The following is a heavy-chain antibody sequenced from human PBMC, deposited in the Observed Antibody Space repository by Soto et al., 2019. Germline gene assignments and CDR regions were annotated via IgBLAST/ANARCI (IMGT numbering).Heavy chain of an antibody. CDR1: GFTFSSYA. D-gene: IGHD1-26*01. V-gene: IGHV3-30-3*01. J-gene: IGHJ4*02. CDR3: ARDIVGATTGY. CDR2: ISYDGSNK. Sequence: PGGSLRLSCAASGFTFSSYAMHWVRQAPGKGLEWVAVISYDGSNKYYADSVKGRFTISRDNSKNTLYLQMNSLRAEDTAVYYCARDIVGATTGYWGQGTLVTVSS.